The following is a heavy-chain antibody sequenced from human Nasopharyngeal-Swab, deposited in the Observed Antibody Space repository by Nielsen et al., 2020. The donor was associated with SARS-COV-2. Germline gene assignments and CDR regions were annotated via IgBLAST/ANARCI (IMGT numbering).Heavy chain of an antibody. J-gene: IGHJ4*02. Sequence: GGSLSLSCVGSGFTLRNYDMGWVRQTPGKGLEWVSHISGSGGGTFYTDSVKGRFTISRDNSKNTLHLHMSSLRAEDTAVYYCAKDKEDLRGVGSYDYWGQGTLVTVSS. CDR1: GFTLRNYD. CDR2: ISGSGGGT. V-gene: IGHV3-23*01. D-gene: IGHD3-10*01. CDR3: AKDKEDLRGVGSYDY.